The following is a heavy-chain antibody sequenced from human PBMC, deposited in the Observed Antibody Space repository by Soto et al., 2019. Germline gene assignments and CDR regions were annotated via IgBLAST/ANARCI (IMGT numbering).Heavy chain of an antibody. V-gene: IGHV3-23*01. D-gene: IGHD6-19*01. CDR3: AKYEECIAVARPGGAFDI. CDR1: GFTFSSYA. J-gene: IGHJ3*02. CDR2: ISGSGGST. Sequence: EVQLLESGGGLVQPGGSLRLSCAASGFTFSSYAMSWVRQAPGKGLEWVSAISGSGGSTYYADSVKGRFTISRDNSKNTLYLQMNSLRAEDTAVYYCAKYEECIAVARPGGAFDIWGQGTMVTVSS.